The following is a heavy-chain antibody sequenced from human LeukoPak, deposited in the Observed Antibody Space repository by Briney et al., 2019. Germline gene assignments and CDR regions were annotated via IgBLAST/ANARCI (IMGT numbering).Heavy chain of an antibody. Sequence: GASVKVSCKASGYTFTSYDINWVRQATGQGLEWMGWMNPNSGNTGYAQKFQGRVTITRNTSISTAYMELSSLRSEDTAVYYCARAHNRMRGDYYYYYMDVWGKGTTVTVSS. CDR2: MNPNSGNT. CDR1: GYTFTSYD. D-gene: IGHD1-14*01. V-gene: IGHV1-8*03. J-gene: IGHJ6*03. CDR3: ARAHNRMRGDYYYYYMDV.